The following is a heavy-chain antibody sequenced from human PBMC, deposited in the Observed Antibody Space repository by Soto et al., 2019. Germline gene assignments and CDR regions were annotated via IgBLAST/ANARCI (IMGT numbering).Heavy chain of an antibody. J-gene: IGHJ2*01. V-gene: IGHV3-30*18. CDR3: AKCSGVAGDPCWHFDL. D-gene: IGHD4-17*01. CDR2: ISYDGTKE. Sequence: QVQLVESGGGVVQPGRSLRLSCVASGFTFSSYGMHWVRQAPGKGLEWVAFISYDGTKEYYADSVKGRFTVSRDNSKDTLYLQMSSLRAEDTAEYHCAKCSGVAGDPCWHFDLWGRGTVATVSS. CDR1: GFTFSSYG.